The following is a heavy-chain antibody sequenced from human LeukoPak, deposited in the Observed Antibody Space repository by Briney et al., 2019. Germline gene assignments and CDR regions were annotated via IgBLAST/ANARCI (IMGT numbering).Heavy chain of an antibody. V-gene: IGHV1-18*01. CDR3: ARDAGNVAAAGTFDY. D-gene: IGHD6-13*01. CDR2: ISAYNGNT. Sequence: ASVKVSCKASGYTFTSYGISWVRQAPGQGLEWMGWISAYNGNTNYAQKLQGRVTMTTDTSTSTAYMGLSSLRSEDTAAYYCARDAGNVAAAGTFDYWGQGTLVTVSS. CDR1: GYTFTSYG. J-gene: IGHJ4*02.